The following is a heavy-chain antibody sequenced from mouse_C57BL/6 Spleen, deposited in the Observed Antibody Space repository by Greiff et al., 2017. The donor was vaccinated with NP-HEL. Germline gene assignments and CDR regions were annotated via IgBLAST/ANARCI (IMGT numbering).Heavy chain of an antibody. CDR3: ARLGWGY. D-gene: IGHD1-1*02. Sequence: QVQLQQSGAELVKPGASVKLSCKASGYTFTSYWMQWVKQRPGQGLEWIGEIDPSDSYTNYNQKFKGKATLTVDTSSSTAYMQLSSLTSEDSAVYYCARLGWGYWGQGTTLTVSS. J-gene: IGHJ2*01. V-gene: IGHV1-50*01. CDR1: GYTFTSYW. CDR2: IDPSDSYT.